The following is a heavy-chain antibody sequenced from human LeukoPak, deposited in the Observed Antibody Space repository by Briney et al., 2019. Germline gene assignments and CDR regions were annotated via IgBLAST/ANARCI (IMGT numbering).Heavy chain of an antibody. J-gene: IGHJ3*02. D-gene: IGHD2-2*01. CDR3: ARAEIVVVPAAIGYAFDI. CDR1: GFSFNSYA. CDR2: ISGSGGST. Sequence: GGSLRLSCAASGFSFNSYALSWVRQAPGKGLEWVSVISGSGGSTNYADSVKGRFTISRDNAKNSLYLQMNSLRAEDTAVYYCARAEIVVVPAAIGYAFDIWGQGTMVTVSS. V-gene: IGHV3-23*01.